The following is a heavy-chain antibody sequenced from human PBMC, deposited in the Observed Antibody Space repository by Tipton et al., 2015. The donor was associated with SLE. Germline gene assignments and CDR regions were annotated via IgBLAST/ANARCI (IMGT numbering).Heavy chain of an antibody. CDR3: ARGRHIVVVIAFDAFDI. J-gene: IGHJ3*02. V-gene: IGHV4-59*01. CDR1: GGSISSYY. Sequence: TLSLTCTVSGGSISSYYWSWIRQPPGKGLEWIGYIYYSGSTNYNPSLKSRVTISVDTSKNQFSLKLSSVTAADTAVYYCARGRHIVVVIAFDAFDIWGQGTMVTVSS. D-gene: IGHD2-21*01. CDR2: IYYSGST.